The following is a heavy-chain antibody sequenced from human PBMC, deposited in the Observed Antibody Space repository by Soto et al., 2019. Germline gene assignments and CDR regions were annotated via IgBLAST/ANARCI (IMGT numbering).Heavy chain of an antibody. CDR2: ISYDGSNK. Sequence: PGGSLRLSCAASGFTFSSYGMHWVRQAPGKGLEWVAVISYDGSNKYYADSVKGRFTISRDNSKNTLYLQMNSLRAEDTAVYYCAKVPSSHYYYYGMDVWGQGTTVPVPS. D-gene: IGHD6-6*01. V-gene: IGHV3-30*18. CDR1: GFTFSSYG. J-gene: IGHJ6*02. CDR3: AKVPSSHYYYYGMDV.